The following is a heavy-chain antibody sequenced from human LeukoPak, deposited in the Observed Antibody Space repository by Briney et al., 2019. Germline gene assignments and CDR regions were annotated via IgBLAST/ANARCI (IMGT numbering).Heavy chain of an antibody. CDR3: ARVTYYYGSGTYEFDY. J-gene: IGHJ4*02. CDR2: IYYSGST. Sequence: SETLSLTCTVSGGSISSYYWSWIRQPPGKGLEWIGYIYYSGSTNYNPSLKSRVTISVGTSKNQFSLKLSSVTAADTAVYYCARVTYYYGSGTYEFDYWGQGTLVTVSS. D-gene: IGHD3-10*01. CDR1: GGSISSYY. V-gene: IGHV4-59*01.